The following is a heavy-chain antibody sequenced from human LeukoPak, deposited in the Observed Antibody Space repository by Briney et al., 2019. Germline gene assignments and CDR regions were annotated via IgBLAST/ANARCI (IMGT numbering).Heavy chain of an antibody. Sequence: SETLSLTCTVSGGSISSYYWSWIRQPPGKGLEWIGYIYYSGSTNYTPSLKSRVTISIDTSKNQFSLKVSSVTAADTAVYYCARHIAAGDFDYWGQGTLVTVSS. D-gene: IGHD6-13*01. CDR2: IYYSGST. CDR3: ARHIAAGDFDY. V-gene: IGHV4-59*01. J-gene: IGHJ4*02. CDR1: GGSISSYY.